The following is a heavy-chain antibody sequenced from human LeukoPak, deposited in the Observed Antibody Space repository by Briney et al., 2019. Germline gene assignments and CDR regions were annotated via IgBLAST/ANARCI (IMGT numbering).Heavy chain of an antibody. CDR2: IKSKTDGGTT. CDR3: TTEASRDVYYYYYMDV. CDR1: GFTFIDHH. D-gene: IGHD6-13*01. Sequence: GSLRLSCAASGFTFIDHHMDWVRQAPGKGLEWVGRIKSKTDGGTTDYAALVKGRFTISRDDSKNTLYLQMNSLKTDDTAVYYCTTEASRDVYYYYYMDVWGKGTTVTVSS. J-gene: IGHJ6*03. V-gene: IGHV3-15*01.